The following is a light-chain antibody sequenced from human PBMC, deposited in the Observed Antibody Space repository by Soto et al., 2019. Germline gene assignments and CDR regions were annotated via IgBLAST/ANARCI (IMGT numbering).Light chain of an antibody. J-gene: IGKJ1*01. Sequence: DIGMTQSPDSLAVSLGERATINCKSSQSVLYSSNNKNYLAWYQQKPGQPPKLLIYWASTRESGVPDRFSGSGSGTDFTLTISSLQAEDVAVYYCQQYYSTLSWTFGQGTKVDIK. CDR2: WAS. CDR1: QSVLYSSNNKNY. CDR3: QQYYSTLSWT. V-gene: IGKV4-1*01.